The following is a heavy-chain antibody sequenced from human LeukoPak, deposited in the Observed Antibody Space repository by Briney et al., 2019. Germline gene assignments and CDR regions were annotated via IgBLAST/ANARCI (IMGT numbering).Heavy chain of an antibody. D-gene: IGHD4-23*01. V-gene: IGHV4-31*03. CDR1: GGSISSGGYY. CDR3: ASTVGFFDAYFDY. J-gene: IGHJ4*02. Sequence: KASETLSLTCTVSGGSISSGGYYWSWIRQHPGKGLEWIGYIYYSGSTYYNPSLKSRVTISVDTSKNQFSLKLSSVTAADTAVYYCASTVGFFDAYFDYWGQGTLVTVSS. CDR2: IYYSGST.